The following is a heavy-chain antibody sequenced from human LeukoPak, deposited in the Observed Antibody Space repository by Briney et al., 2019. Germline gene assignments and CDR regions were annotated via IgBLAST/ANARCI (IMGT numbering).Heavy chain of an antibody. CDR2: LSGTGLTT. J-gene: IGHJ4*02. D-gene: IGHD6-13*01. Sequence: GGSLRLSCAASGFTSSAYDFSTYAMSWVRQAPGKGLVWVSGLSGTGLTTFCPDSVKGRFTISRDNSKNTLYLQMNSLRADDTAVYYCARGSKTAGTIYTFDYWGQGTLVTVSS. V-gene: IGHV3-23*01. CDR1: GFTSSAYDFSTYA. CDR3: ARGSKTAGTIYTFDY.